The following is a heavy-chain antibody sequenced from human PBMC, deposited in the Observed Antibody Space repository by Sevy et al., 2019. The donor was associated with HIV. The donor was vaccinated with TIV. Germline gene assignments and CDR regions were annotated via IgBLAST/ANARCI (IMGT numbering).Heavy chain of an antibody. Sequence: SETLSLTCGVSGYSISSGYYWGWIRQPPGKGLEWIGTIYHSGITYYNPSLKSRVSISIDTSKNQSSLKFSYVTAADTAVYYCARGSLFGELFGWFDPWGQGTLVTVSS. J-gene: IGHJ5*02. CDR3: ARGSLFGELFGWFDP. D-gene: IGHD3-10*02. CDR2: IYHSGIT. CDR1: GYSISSGYY. V-gene: IGHV4-38-2*01.